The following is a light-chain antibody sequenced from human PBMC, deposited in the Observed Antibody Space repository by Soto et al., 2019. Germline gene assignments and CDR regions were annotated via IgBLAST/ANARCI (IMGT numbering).Light chain of an antibody. CDR1: SSDVGGYNY. V-gene: IGLV2-14*01. CDR2: DVS. J-gene: IGLJ2*01. CDR3: SSYPSSSTLVVV. Sequence: QSALTQPASVSGSPGQSITISCTGTSSDVGGYNYVSWYQQHPGKAPKLMIYDVSTRPSGVSNRFSGSKSGNTASLTISGLQSEDEDDYYCSSYPSSSTLVVVFGGGTKVTVL.